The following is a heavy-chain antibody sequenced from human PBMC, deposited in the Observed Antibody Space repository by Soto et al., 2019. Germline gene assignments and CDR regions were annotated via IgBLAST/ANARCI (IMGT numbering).Heavy chain of an antibody. CDR1: GGSISSYH. J-gene: IGHJ5*02. CDR3: ARQYGSGSYYHWFDP. D-gene: IGHD3-10*01. Sequence: SETLSLTCTVSGGSISSYHWSWIRQPPGKGLEWIGYIYYSGSTYYNPSLKSRVTISVDTSKNQFSLKLSSVTAADTAVYYCARQYGSGSYYHWFDPWGQGTLVTVSS. CDR2: IYYSGST. V-gene: IGHV4-59*12.